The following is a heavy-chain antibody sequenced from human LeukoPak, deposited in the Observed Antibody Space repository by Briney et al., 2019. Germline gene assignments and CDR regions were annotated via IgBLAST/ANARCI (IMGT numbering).Heavy chain of an antibody. Sequence: PGGSLRLSCAASGFTVSNNYMTWVRQAPGKGLEWVSSISSSSSYIYYADSVKGRFTISRDNAKNSLYLQMNSLRAEDTAVYYCARASYCSSTSCYAFQHWGQGTLVTVSS. J-gene: IGHJ1*01. CDR1: GFTVSNNY. D-gene: IGHD2-2*01. V-gene: IGHV3-21*03. CDR3: ARASYCSSTSCYAFQH. CDR2: ISSSSSYI.